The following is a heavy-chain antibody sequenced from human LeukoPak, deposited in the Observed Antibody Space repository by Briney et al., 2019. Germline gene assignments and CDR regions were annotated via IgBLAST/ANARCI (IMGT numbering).Heavy chain of an antibody. CDR2: ISGSGSSI. V-gene: IGHV3-48*03. CDR1: GFTFSTYV. Sequence: GGCLRLSCAASGFTFSTYVMNWVRQAPGKGLEWISYISGSGSSIFYADSLQGRFTVSRDNAKNSVYLQMNSLRAEDTAVYYCAREGGFGYDDAFDTWGHGTTVTVSS. D-gene: IGHD3-16*02. J-gene: IGHJ3*02. CDR3: AREGGFGYDDAFDT.